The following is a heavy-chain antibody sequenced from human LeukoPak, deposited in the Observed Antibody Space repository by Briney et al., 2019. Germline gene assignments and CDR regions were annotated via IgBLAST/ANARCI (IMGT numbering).Heavy chain of an antibody. J-gene: IGHJ5*02. V-gene: IGHV4-4*02. CDR2: IHHSGST. Sequence: PSETLSLTCAVSGGSVSRSNWWNWVRQPPGKGLEWIGEIHHSGSTNNNPSLKSRVTMSVDKSKNQFSLKLSSVTAADTAVYYCARTEAFWSDTSCSNWFDPWGQGTLVTVSS. CDR3: ARTEAFWSDTSCSNWFDP. CDR1: GGSVSRSNW. D-gene: IGHD2-2*01.